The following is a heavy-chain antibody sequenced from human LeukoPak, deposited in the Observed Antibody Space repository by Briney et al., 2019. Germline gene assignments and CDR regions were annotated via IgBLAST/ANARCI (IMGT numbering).Heavy chain of an antibody. D-gene: IGHD6-19*01. CDR2: INHSGST. CDR1: GGSFSGYY. V-gene: IGHV4-34*01. Sequence: SETLSLTCAVYGGSFSGYYWSWIRQPPGKGLEWIGEINHSGSTNYNPSLKSRVTISVDTSHHQFSLTLSSVPAADTAVYYCARGSYPGWYSGEFHSWGPGPLLIVSS. CDR3: ARGSYPGWYSGEFHS. J-gene: IGHJ4*02.